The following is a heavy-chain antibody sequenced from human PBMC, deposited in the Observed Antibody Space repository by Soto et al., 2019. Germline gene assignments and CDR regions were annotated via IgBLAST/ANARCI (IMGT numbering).Heavy chain of an antibody. CDR1: GVTFSSYA. Sequence: GGSLRLSCAASGVTFSSYAMTWVRQAPGKGLEWVSAISGSDGSTYYADSVKGRFTISRDNSKNTLYLQMNSLRAEDTAVYYCAKGDLVCFDYWGQGTLVTVSS. D-gene: IGHD6-6*01. CDR3: AKGDLVCFDY. CDR2: ISGSDGST. J-gene: IGHJ4*02. V-gene: IGHV3-23*01.